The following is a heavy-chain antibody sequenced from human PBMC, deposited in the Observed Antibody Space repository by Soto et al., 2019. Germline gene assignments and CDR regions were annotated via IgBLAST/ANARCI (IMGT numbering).Heavy chain of an antibody. V-gene: IGHV1-69*13. CDR3: ARGLLTMVRAVIAYFDY. CDR2: IIPFFGTA. J-gene: IGHJ4*02. CDR1: GGTFSSYA. Sequence: SVKVSCKASGGTFSSYAISWVRQAPGQGLEWMGGIIPFFGTAHYPQNFQGRVTITADESTSTAYMELSSLTSEDTAVYYCARGLLTMVRAVIAYFDYWGQGTLVTVSS. D-gene: IGHD3-10*01.